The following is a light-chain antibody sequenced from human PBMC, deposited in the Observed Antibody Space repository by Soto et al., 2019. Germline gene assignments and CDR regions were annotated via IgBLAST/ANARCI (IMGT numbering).Light chain of an antibody. CDR3: ASFRSGTILI. J-gene: IGLJ6*01. CDR2: EVN. Sequence: QSALTQPASVSGSPGQSVTISCTGPRSDIGDSNFISWYQHSPGKAPRLLIYEVNNRPSGISGRFSGSKAGNTASLTISGLLDDDEGDYFCASFRSGTILIFGSGTQLTVL. CDR1: RSDIGDSNF. V-gene: IGLV2-14*01.